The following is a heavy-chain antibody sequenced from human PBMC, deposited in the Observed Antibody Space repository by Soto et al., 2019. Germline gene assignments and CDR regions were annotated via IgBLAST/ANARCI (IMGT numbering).Heavy chain of an antibody. D-gene: IGHD3-3*01. CDR1: GYTFTSYD. V-gene: IGHV1-8*01. J-gene: IGHJ4*02. Sequence: ASVKVSCKASGYTFTSYDINWVRQATGQGLEWMGWMNPNSGNTGYAQKFQGRVTMTRNTSISTAYMELSSLRSEDTAVYYCARFQGGPFLEWLLPFDYWGQGTLVTVSS. CDR2: MNPNSGNT. CDR3: ARFQGGPFLEWLLPFDY.